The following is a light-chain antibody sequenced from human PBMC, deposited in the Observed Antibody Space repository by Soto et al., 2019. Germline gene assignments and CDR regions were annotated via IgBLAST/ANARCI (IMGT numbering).Light chain of an antibody. Sequence: AIRMTQSPSSLSASTGDRVTITCRASQGISSYLAWYQQKPGKAPKLLIYAASTLQSGVPSRFSGSGSGTDFTLPISCLQSEDFATYYGQLYYSYPLWTFGQGTKVDIK. V-gene: IGKV1-8*01. CDR3: QLYYSYPLWT. J-gene: IGKJ1*01. CDR2: AAS. CDR1: QGISSY.